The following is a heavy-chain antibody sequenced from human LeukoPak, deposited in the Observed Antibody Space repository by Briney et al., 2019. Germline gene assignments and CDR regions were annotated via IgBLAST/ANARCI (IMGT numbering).Heavy chain of an antibody. J-gene: IGHJ4*02. V-gene: IGHV1-69*05. CDR1: GGTFSSYA. Sequence: ASVKVSCKASGGTFSSYAISWVRQAPGQGLEWMGGIIPIFGTANYAQKLQGRVTMTTDTSTSTAYMELRSLRSDDTAVYYCARESGGSSAGFDYWGQGTLVTVSS. D-gene: IGHD1-26*01. CDR2: IIPIFGTA. CDR3: ARESGGSSAGFDY.